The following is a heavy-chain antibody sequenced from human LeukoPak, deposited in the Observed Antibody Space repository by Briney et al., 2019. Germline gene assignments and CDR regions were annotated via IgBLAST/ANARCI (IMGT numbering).Heavy chain of an antibody. V-gene: IGHV3-30*04. CDR2: ISYDGSNK. Sequence: GGSLRLSCAASGFTFSSYAMHWVRQAPGKGLEWVAVISYDGSNKYYADSVKGRFTISRDNSKNTLYLQMNSLRAEDTAVYYCAKDFEPVAGTSSSYYFDYWGQGTLVTVSS. J-gene: IGHJ4*02. CDR3: AKDFEPVAGTSSSYYFDY. D-gene: IGHD6-19*01. CDR1: GFTFSSYA.